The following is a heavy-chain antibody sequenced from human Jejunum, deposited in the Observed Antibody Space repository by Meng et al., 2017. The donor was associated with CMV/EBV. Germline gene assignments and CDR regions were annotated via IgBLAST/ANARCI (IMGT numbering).Heavy chain of an antibody. V-gene: IGHV4-30-4*01. CDR2: IYHAGST. CDR3: ASYGEYCNRGGCYPAFDP. Sequence: INNGEFYWSWIRQSPGKGLEWIGHIYHAGSTHYNPSLKSRISMSIDKSKNQFSLKMTSMTAADTAVYYCASYGEYCNRGGCYPAFDPWGQGTLVTVSS. J-gene: IGHJ5*02. CDR1: INNGEFY. D-gene: IGHD2/OR15-2a*01.